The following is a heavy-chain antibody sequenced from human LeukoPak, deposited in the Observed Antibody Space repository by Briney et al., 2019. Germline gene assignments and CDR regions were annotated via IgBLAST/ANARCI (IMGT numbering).Heavy chain of an antibody. V-gene: IGHV3-7*05. CDR3: ARENLRLGYCSSTSCRYAKGFDP. Sequence: GGSLRLSCAASGFTFSSYWMSCVRQAPGKGLEWVANIKQDGSEKYYVDSVKGRFTISRDNAKNSLYLQMNSLRAEDTAVYYCARENLRLGYCSSTSCRYAKGFDPWGQGTLVTVSS. CDR2: IKQDGSEK. J-gene: IGHJ5*02. D-gene: IGHD2-2*01. CDR1: GFTFSSYW.